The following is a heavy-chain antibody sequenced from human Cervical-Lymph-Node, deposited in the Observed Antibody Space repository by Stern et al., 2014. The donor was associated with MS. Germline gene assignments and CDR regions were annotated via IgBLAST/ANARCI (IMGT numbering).Heavy chain of an antibody. D-gene: IGHD3-9*01. CDR1: GFTFNDYA. V-gene: IGHV3-9*01. Sequence: QLVESGGSLVQPGRSLRLSCAASGFTFNDYAMHWVRQAPGKGQEWVSVIRWNSDTIDYADSVKGRFTISRDNAKNSLYLQMNSLRADDTASYYCAKAYDYDFLTGLDYWGRGTLVNVTS. J-gene: IGHJ4*02. CDR3: AKAYDYDFLTGLDY. CDR2: IRWNSDTI.